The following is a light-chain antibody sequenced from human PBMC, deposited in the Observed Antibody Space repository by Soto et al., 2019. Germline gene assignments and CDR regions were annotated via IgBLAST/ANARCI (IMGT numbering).Light chain of an antibody. V-gene: IGLV2-8*01. Sequence: QSALTQPPSASGSPGQSVTISCTGSSSDVGGYNYVSWYQQHPGKAPKLMIYEVSKRPSGVPDRLSGSKSGNTASLTVSGRRAGDEADYYCSSYGGSNTVVCGGGTKVTVL. CDR3: SSYGGSNTVV. CDR2: EVS. J-gene: IGLJ2*01. CDR1: SSDVGGYNY.